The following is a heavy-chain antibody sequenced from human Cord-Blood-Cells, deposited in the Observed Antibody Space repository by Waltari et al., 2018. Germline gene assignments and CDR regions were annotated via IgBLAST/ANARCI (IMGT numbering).Heavy chain of an antibody. V-gene: IGHV1-69*01. CDR2: IIPIFGTA. CDR3: ARDYDFWSGYAFDI. CDR1: GTFSSYA. Sequence: GTFSSYAISWVRQAPGQGLEWMGGIIPIFGTANYAQKFQGRVTITADESTSTAYMELSSLRSEDTAVYYCARDYDFWSGYAFDIWGQGTLVTVSS. J-gene: IGHJ3*02. D-gene: IGHD3-3*01.